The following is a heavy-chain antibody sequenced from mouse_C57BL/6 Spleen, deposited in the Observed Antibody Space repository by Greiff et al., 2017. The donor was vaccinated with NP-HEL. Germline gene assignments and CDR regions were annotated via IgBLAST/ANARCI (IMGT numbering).Heavy chain of an antibody. Sequence: EVQGVESGGGLVQPGGSLKLSCAASGFTFSDYYMYWVRQTPEKRLEWVAYISNGGGSTYYPDTVKGRFTISRDNAKNTLYLQMSRLKSEDTAMYYCARRGLYYDYGYAMDYWGQGTSVTVSS. J-gene: IGHJ4*01. CDR3: ARRGLYYDYGYAMDY. D-gene: IGHD2-4*01. CDR1: GFTFSDYY. CDR2: ISNGGGST. V-gene: IGHV5-12*01.